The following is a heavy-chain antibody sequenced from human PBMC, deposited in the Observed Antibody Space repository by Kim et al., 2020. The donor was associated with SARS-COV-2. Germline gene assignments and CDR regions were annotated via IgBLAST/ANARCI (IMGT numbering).Heavy chain of an antibody. V-gene: IGHV5-51*01. CDR3: VRLTKDIVVTSTAATYIWFDP. J-gene: IGHJ5*02. Sequence: GESLKISCKGSGYRFTNYWIGWVRQMPGKGLEWMGIIYPGDSDTRYSPSFRGQVTISADKSISTAYLQWSSLKASDTAMYYCVRLTKDIVVTSTAATYIWFDPWGQGTLVTVYS. D-gene: IGHD2-2*01. CDR2: IYPGDSDT. CDR1: GYRFTNYW.